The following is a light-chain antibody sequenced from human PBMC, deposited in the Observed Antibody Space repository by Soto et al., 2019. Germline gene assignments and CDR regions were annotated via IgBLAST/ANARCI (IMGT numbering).Light chain of an antibody. CDR2: GAS. CDR1: QSVGSN. J-gene: IGKJ3*01. Sequence: EIVMTQSPATLSVSPGERATLSCRASQSVGSNLAWYQQKPGQAPRLLIYGASSRPTGIPARFSGSESGTEFTLTISSLQSADFAVYYCQQYNNWPLTFGPGTKVDIK. CDR3: QQYNNWPLT. V-gene: IGKV3-15*01.